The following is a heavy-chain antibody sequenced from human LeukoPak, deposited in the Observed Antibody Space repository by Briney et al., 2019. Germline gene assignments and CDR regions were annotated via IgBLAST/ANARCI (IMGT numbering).Heavy chain of an antibody. CDR2: ISSSSYI. CDR1: GFTFSSYS. Sequence: KAGGSLRLSCAASGFTFSSYSMNWVRQAPGKGLEWVSSISSSSYIYYADSVKGRFTISRDNAKNSLYLQMNSLRAEDTAVYYCAREGDISDFDYWGQGTLVTVSS. D-gene: IGHD3-9*01. CDR3: AREGDISDFDY. J-gene: IGHJ4*02. V-gene: IGHV3-21*01.